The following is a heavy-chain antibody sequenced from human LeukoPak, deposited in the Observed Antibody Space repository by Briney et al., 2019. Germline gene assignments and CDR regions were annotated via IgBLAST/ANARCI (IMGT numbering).Heavy chain of an antibody. V-gene: IGHV1-69*10. CDR3: ARDPALEGTEDYRDFGGVESVDAFDV. CDR2: VIPMFDVT. Sequence: GASVKVSCKASGGTCSSYALSWMRQAPGQGLEWMGRVIPMFDVTDYAQKFQGRVTITADTPTGTAYMELSSLTSDDTAMYYCARDPALEGTEDYRDFGGVESVDAFDVWGQGTMVTVFS. CDR1: GGTCSSYA. J-gene: IGHJ3*01. D-gene: IGHD4-23*01.